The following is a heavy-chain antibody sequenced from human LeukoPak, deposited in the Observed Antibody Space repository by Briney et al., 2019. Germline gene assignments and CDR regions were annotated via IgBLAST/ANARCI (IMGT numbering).Heavy chain of an antibody. CDR2: IITSGTTI. Sequence: GGSLRLSCVASGFTFRDYEINWVRQAPGRGLEWGSFIITSGTTIYYAHSVKGRFTISRDNAQNSLFLQMNSVRAEDTAVYYCARLDASGSYSSRDFYFGMDVWGQGPTVAVSS. CDR3: ARLDASGSYSSRDFYFGMDV. J-gene: IGHJ6*02. V-gene: IGHV3-48*03. D-gene: IGHD3-10*01. CDR1: GFTFRDYE.